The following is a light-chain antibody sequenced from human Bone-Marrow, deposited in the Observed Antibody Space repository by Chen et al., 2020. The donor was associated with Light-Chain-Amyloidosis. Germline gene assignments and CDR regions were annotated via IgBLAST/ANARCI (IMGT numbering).Light chain of an antibody. Sequence: QSTLTQPASVSGSPGQSITISCSGTRSDAGSYNLVSWYHHHPGRAPKLVIFEAIRRPSGVSNRFSGSRSGTTASLTISGLQAEDEGHDYCSSFVGSSTVVFGGGTKLTVL. CDR3: SSFVGSSTVV. CDR2: EAI. J-gene: IGLJ3*02. V-gene: IGLV2-23*01. CDR1: RSDAGSYNL.